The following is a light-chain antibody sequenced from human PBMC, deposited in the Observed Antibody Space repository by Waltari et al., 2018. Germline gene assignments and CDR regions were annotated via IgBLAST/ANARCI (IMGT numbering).Light chain of an antibody. CDR3: QHRKVWPLT. CDR2: DAA. V-gene: IGKV3-11*01. J-gene: IGKJ4*01. CDR1: QSVGNW. Sequence: EIVLTQSPATLSLSAGEGATLSCRASQSVGNWLAWYQQKPGQAPRLLIYDAANRATGIPARFSGSGSGTDFTLTISTLEPEDFAVYYCQHRKVWPLTFGGGTRVEIK.